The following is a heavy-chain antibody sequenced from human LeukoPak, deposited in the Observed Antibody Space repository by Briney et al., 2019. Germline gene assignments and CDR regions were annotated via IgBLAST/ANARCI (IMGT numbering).Heavy chain of an antibody. V-gene: IGHV3-11*06. CDR3: TRTPAPGTLDY. J-gene: IGHJ4*02. CDR1: GFTFSDHY. CDR2: ISGSSSHA. Sequence: GGSLRLSCAASGFTFSDHYMDWVREAPGKGLEWVSYISGSSSHADYAGSVKGRFTISRDNAKNSLYLQMNSLRAEDTAVYYCTRTPAPGTLDYWGQGTLVTVSS. D-gene: IGHD6-13*01.